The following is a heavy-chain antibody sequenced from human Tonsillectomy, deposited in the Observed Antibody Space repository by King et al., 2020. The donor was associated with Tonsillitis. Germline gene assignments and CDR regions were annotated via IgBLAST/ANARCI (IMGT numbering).Heavy chain of an antibody. CDR3: TRAPGVAPDY. V-gene: IGHV3-49*03. D-gene: IGHD3-3*01. J-gene: IGHJ4*02. Sequence: EVQLVESGGGLVQPGRSLRLSCTSSGFTFGDYGMSWFRQAPGKGLEWVGFSGVKAYGGTTEYAASVKGRFTISRDDSKNIAYLQMNSLKTEDTAVYYCTRAPGVAPDYWGQGTLVTVSS. CDR2: SGVKAYGGTT. CDR1: GFTFGDYG.